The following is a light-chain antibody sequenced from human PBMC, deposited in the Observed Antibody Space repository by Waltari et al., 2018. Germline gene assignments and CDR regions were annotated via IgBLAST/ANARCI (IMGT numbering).Light chain of an antibody. V-gene: IGKV3-20*01. CDR1: QSISSSY. J-gene: IGKJ5*01. Sequence: DIVLTQSPGTLSLSPGESVTLSCRASQSISSSYVAWYQQKSGQAPRLIMYHASTRATGLPDRFSGRGSVRDFTLTISGLEPEDCAVYYCQQYGSSSITFGQGTRLDIK. CDR2: HAS. CDR3: QQYGSSSIT.